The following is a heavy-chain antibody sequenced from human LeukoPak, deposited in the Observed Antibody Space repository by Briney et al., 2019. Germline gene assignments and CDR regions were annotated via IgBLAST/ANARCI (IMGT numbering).Heavy chain of an antibody. V-gene: IGHV1-18*01. D-gene: IGHD2-2*01. Sequence: ASVKVSCKASGYTFTSYGISWVRQAPGQGLEWMGWISAYNGNTNYAQKLQGRVTMTTDTSTSTAYMELRSLRSDDTAVYYCARCWGVPAAQQRYYYYGMDVWGQGTTVTVSS. CDR3: ARCWGVPAAQQRYYYYGMDV. CDR1: GYTFTSYG. CDR2: ISAYNGNT. J-gene: IGHJ6*02.